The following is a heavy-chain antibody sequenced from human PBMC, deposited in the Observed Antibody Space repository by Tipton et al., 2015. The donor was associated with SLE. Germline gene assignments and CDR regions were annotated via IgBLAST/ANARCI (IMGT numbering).Heavy chain of an antibody. J-gene: IGHJ3*02. Sequence: TLSLTCTVSSGSIRSYDWDWIRQPAGKGLEWIGRIYTSGRTNDNPSLKSRVTVSLDTSKNQFSLKLSSVTAADTAVYYSASGPEGPFDIWGQGTMVTVSS. CDR1: SGSIRSYD. CDR2: IYTSGRT. D-gene: IGHD1-14*01. V-gene: IGHV4-4*07. CDR3: ASGPEGPFDI.